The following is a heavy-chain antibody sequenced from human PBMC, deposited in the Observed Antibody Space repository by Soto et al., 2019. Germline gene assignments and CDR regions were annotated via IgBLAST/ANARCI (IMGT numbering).Heavy chain of an antibody. D-gene: IGHD1-20*01. CDR1: GFTFSSYS. V-gene: IGHV3-48*02. Sequence: PGGSLRLSCAASGFTFSSYSMNWVRQAPGKGLEWVSYISSSSSTIYYADSVKGRFTISRDNAKNSLYLQMNSLRDEDTAVYYCVRSRYNWNPSNWFDPWSQGTLVTVSS. CDR2: ISSSSSTI. CDR3: VRSRYNWNPSNWFDP. J-gene: IGHJ5*02.